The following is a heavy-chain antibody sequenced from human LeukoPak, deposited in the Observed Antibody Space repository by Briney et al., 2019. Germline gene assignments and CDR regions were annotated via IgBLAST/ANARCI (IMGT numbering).Heavy chain of an antibody. CDR3: AKNNRRGAMAGNYFYY. CDR2: ISYDGSNK. CDR1: GFTFSSYG. V-gene: IGHV3-30*18. Sequence: GGSLRLSCAASGFTFSSYGMHWVRQAPGKGLEWVAVISYDGSNKYYADSVKGRFTISRDNSKNTLYLQMNSLRAEDTAVYYCAKNNRRGAMAGNYFYYWGQGTLVTVSS. D-gene: IGHD6-19*01. J-gene: IGHJ4*02.